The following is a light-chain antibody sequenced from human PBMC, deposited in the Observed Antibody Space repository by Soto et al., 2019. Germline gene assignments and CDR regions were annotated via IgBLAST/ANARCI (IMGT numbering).Light chain of an antibody. V-gene: IGKV3-11*01. J-gene: IGKJ4*01. CDR2: DAS. Sequence: IVLTQSPATLSLSPGERATLSCRAGQSISTYLAWYQQKSGQAPRLLIYDASNRATGTPARFSGSGSGTAFTLTISSLEPEYSAVYYCQQRYVWLTFGGGTKVEIK. CDR3: QQRYVWLT. CDR1: QSISTY.